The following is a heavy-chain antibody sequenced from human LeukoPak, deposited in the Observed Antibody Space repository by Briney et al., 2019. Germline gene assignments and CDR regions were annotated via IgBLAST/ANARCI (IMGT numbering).Heavy chain of an antibody. Sequence: SETPSLTCAVSGGSISSGGYSWSWIRQPPGKGLEWIGYIYHSGSTYYNPSLKSRVTISVDRSKNQFSLKLSSVTAADTAVYYCAREVSNWFDPWGQGTLVTVSS. CDR1: GGSISSGGYS. J-gene: IGHJ5*02. CDR2: IYHSGST. CDR3: AREVSNWFDP. V-gene: IGHV4-30-2*01. D-gene: IGHD2/OR15-2a*01.